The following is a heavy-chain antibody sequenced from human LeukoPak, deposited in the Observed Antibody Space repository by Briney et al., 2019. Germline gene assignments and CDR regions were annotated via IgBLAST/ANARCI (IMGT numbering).Heavy chain of an antibody. V-gene: IGHV1-18*01. CDR1: GYTFTDYG. CDR2: ISARNGNT. J-gene: IGHJ4*02. Sequence: ASVQVSCKASGYTFTDYGITWVRQAPGQGLEWMGWISARNGNTNYSQRLQGRVTMTTDTSTSTAYMELRSLTSDDTAVYYCARDHALWSNCFDYWGQGTLVTVSS. D-gene: IGHD2/OR15-2a*01. CDR3: ARDHALWSNCFDY.